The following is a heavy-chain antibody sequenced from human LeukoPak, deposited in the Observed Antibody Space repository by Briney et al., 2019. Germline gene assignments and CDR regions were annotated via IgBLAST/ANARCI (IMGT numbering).Heavy chain of an antibody. CDR3: ARDRPVAVAGTLDY. V-gene: IGHV3-33*01. CDR1: GFTFSSYG. CDR2: IWYDGSNK. D-gene: IGHD6-19*01. Sequence: TGGSLRLSCAASGFTFSSYGMHWVRQAPGKGLEWVAVIWYDGSNKYYADSVKGRFTISRDNSKNTLYLQVNSLRAEDTAVYYCARDRPVAVAGTLDYWGQGTLVTVSS. J-gene: IGHJ4*02.